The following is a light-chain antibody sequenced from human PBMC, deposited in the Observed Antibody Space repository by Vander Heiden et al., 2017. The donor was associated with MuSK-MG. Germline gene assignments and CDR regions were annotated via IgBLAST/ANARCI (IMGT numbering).Light chain of an antibody. J-gene: IGKJ4*01. CDR2: AAS. CDR1: QSISSY. V-gene: IGKV1-39*01. Sequence: DIPMTHSPSSLSDSVGDRVTITCRASQSISSYLHWYQQKPGKAPKLLMYAASRWQSGVPSRFSGSGSGTDFTLTISRLQPEDFATYYCQQCDSTPPTFGGGTKVEMK. CDR3: QQCDSTPPT.